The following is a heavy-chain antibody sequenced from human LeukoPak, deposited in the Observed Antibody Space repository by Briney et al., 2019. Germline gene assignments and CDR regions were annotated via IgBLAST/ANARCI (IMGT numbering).Heavy chain of an antibody. CDR1: GFTFSSYS. V-gene: IGHV3-21*04. CDR3: ARRWLQSWGMDV. J-gene: IGHJ6*03. Sequence: GGSLRLSSAAAGFTFSSYSMNWVRQAPGKGLEWVSSISSSSSYIYYADSVKGRFTISRDNARNSLYLQMNSLRAEDTALYYCARRWLQSWGMDVWGKGTTVIVSS. CDR2: ISSSSSYI. D-gene: IGHD5-24*01.